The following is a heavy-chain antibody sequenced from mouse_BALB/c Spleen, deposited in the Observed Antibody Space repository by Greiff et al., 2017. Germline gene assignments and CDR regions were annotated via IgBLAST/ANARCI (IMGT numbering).Heavy chain of an antibody. Sequence: DVKLVESGGGLVQPGGSLKLSCAASGFTFSSYTMSWVRQTPEKRLEWVAYISNGGGSTFYPDTVKGRFTISRDNAKNTLYLQMSSLKSEDTAMYYCARHCYGSSYGFAYWGQGTLVTVSA. D-gene: IGHD1-1*01. CDR3: ARHCYGSSYGFAY. J-gene: IGHJ3*01. CDR2: ISNGGGST. CDR1: GFTFSSYT. V-gene: IGHV5-12-2*01.